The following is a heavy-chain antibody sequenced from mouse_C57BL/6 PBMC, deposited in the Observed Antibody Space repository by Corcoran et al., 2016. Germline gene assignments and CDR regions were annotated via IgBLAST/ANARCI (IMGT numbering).Heavy chain of an antibody. J-gene: IGHJ3*01. Sequence: EVQPQQTGAELVRPGSSVKMSCKTSGYTLPSYGINGVKQRPGQGLEWIGYIFIGNGYTEYNEKFKGKATLTSDTSSSTAYMQLSSLTSEDSAIYFCASPYGNLAFAYWGQGTLVTVSA. V-gene: IGHV1-58*01. CDR1: GYTLPSYG. CDR2: IFIGNGYT. CDR3: ASPYGNLAFAY. D-gene: IGHD2-1*01.